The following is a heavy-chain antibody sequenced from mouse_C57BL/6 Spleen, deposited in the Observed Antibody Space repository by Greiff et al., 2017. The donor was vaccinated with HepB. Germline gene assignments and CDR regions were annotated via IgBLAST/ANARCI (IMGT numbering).Heavy chain of an antibody. CDR3: ARNELGRSYWYFDV. J-gene: IGHJ1*03. CDR2: INPNYGTT. Sequence: EVQLQQSGPELVKPGASVKISCKASGYSFTDYNMNWVKQSNGKSLEWIGVINPNYGTTSYNQKFKGKATLTVDQSSSTAYMQLDSLTSEDSAVYYCARNELGRSYWYFDVWGTGTTVTVAS. D-gene: IGHD4-1*01. CDR1: GYSFTDYN. V-gene: IGHV1-39*01.